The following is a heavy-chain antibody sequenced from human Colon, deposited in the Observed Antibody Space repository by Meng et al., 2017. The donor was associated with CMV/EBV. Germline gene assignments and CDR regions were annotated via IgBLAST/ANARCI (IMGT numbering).Heavy chain of an antibody. CDR2: IYWDDDN. CDR1: GFSLRTPEVG. Sequence: QISMKASGPTLVKPPQTLTLTCTFSGFSLRTPEVGVHWIRQPPGKALEWLALIYWDDDNQFRPSLKNRITITKDTSKNQVVLTMTNMDPVDTATYYCAHGSGWLTDYWGQGTLVTVSS. D-gene: IGHD6-19*01. V-gene: IGHV2-5*02. CDR3: AHGSGWLTDY. J-gene: IGHJ4*02.